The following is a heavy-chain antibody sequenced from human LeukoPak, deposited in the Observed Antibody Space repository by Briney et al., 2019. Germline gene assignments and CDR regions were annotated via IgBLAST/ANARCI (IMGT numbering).Heavy chain of an antibody. V-gene: IGHV1-69*04. D-gene: IGHD1-26*01. J-gene: IGHJ4*02. CDR3: ARALGGSYGYYFDY. CDR1: GGTFSSYA. CDR2: IIPILGIA. Sequence: GSSVKVSCTASGGTFSSYAISWVRQAPGQGLEWMGRIIPILGIANYAQKFQGRVTITADKSTSTAYMELSSLRSEDTAVYYCARALGGSYGYYFDYWGQGTLVTVSS.